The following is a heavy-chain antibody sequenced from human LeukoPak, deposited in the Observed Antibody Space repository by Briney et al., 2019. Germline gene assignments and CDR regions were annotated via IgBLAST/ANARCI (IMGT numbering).Heavy chain of an antibody. Sequence: SVKVSCKASGGTFSSYTISWVRQAPGQGLEWMGRIIPIFGTANYAQKFQGRVTITTDESTSTAYMELSSLRSEDTAVYYCARGRYYGSGGNYMDVWGKGTTVTVSS. CDR3: ARGRYYGSGGNYMDV. D-gene: IGHD3-10*01. V-gene: IGHV1-69*05. J-gene: IGHJ6*03. CDR2: IIPIFGTA. CDR1: GGTFSSYT.